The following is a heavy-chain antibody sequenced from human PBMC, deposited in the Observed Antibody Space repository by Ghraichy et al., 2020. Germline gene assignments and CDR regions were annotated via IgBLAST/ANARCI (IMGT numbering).Heavy chain of an antibody. CDR1: GFTFSSYA. J-gene: IGHJ4*02. CDR2: ISGSGGST. D-gene: IGHD6-13*01. Sequence: GGSLILSCAASGFTFSSYAMSWVRQAPGKGPEWVSAISGSGGSTYYADSVKGRFTISRDNSKNMLYLQMNSLRAEDTAVYYCAKAFDIAAAGTEGFDYWGLGTLVTVSS. CDR3: AKAFDIAAAGTEGFDY. V-gene: IGHV3-23*01.